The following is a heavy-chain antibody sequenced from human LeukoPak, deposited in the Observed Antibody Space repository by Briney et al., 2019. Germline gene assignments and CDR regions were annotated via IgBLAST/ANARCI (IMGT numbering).Heavy chain of an antibody. CDR3: AKEWYSGSPGDY. J-gene: IGHJ4*02. CDR1: GFTLRSYG. V-gene: IGHV3-30*02. CDR2: TRYDGSNK. Sequence: PGGSLRLSRAASGFTLRSYGMHWVRPAPGKGLEWVAFTRYDGSNKYYADSVKGRFTISRENSNNTLYLQMNCLRTEDTAVYCCAKEWYSGSPGDYWGQGTLVTVSS. D-gene: IGHD1-26*01.